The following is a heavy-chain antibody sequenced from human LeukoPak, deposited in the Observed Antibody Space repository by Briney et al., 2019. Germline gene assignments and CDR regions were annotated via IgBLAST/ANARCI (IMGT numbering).Heavy chain of an antibody. D-gene: IGHD3-10*01. V-gene: IGHV1-2*02. Sequence: ASVKVSCKTSGYTFSEYYIYWVRQAPGQGLEWMGWIDPSTGGTNYAQNFQGRVTMARDTSTTTVYMELSSLKSDDTAVYHCARGNNYGSGSLFYGWGQGTLVTVSS. CDR1: GYTFSEYY. CDR3: ARGNNYGSGSLFYG. CDR2: IDPSTGGT. J-gene: IGHJ4*02.